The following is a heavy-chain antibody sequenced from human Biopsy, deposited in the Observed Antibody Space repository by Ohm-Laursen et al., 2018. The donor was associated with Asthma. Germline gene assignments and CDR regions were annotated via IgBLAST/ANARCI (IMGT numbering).Heavy chain of an antibody. CDR2: IYYSGTT. CDR1: SGSGGYMRSGNYY. D-gene: IGHD6-13*01. J-gene: IGHJ6*02. CDR3: VRGSSSWHHGPFHYYYGLDV. Sequence: SDTLSLTCSLSSGSGGYMRSGNYYWGWIRQPPGKGLEWIGSIYYSGTTYYNPSLESRVTVSADTSKNQFSLKLTSVTAVDTAVYYCVRGSSSWHHGPFHYYYGLDVWGQGITATVSS. V-gene: IGHV4-39*01.